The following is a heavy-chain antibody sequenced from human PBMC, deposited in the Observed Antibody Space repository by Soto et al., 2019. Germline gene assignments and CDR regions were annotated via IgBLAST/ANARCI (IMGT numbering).Heavy chain of an antibody. CDR3: ARTISGVDIAATSPYYYYGMDV. CDR1: GGTFSSYA. CDR2: IIPIFGTA. J-gene: IGHJ6*02. Sequence: QVQLVQSGAEVKKPGSSVKVSCKASGGTFSSYAISWVRQAPGQGLEWMGGIIPIFGTANYAQKFQGRVTITADESTSTAYMELSSLRSEDTAVYYCARTISGVDIAATSPYYYYGMDVWGQGTTVTVSS. D-gene: IGHD5-12*01. V-gene: IGHV1-69*01.